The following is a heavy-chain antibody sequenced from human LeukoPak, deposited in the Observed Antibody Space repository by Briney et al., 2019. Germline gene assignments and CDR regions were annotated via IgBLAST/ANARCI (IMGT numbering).Heavy chain of an antibody. CDR3: ARSGPYSSSEGYYFDY. V-gene: IGHV1-8*02. J-gene: IGHJ4*02. D-gene: IGHD6-13*01. Sequence: ASVKVSCKASGYTFTSYGINWVRQATGQGLEWMGWMNPNSGNTGYAQKFQGRVTMTRNTSISTAYMELSSLRSEDTAVYYCARSGPYSSSEGYYFDYWGQGTLVTVSS. CDR2: MNPNSGNT. CDR1: GYTFTSYG.